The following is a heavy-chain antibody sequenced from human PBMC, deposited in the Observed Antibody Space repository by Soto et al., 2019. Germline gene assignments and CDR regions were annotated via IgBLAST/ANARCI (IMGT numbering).Heavy chain of an antibody. Sequence: ASETLSLTCTVSGGSISSYYWSWIRQPPGKGLEWIGYIYYSGSTNYNPSLKSRVTISVDTSKNQFSLKLSSVTAADTAVYYCARWGGVEAFDIWGQGTMVTVSS. CDR2: IYYSGST. D-gene: IGHD3-16*01. CDR1: GGSISSYY. CDR3: ARWGGVEAFDI. V-gene: IGHV4-59*01. J-gene: IGHJ3*02.